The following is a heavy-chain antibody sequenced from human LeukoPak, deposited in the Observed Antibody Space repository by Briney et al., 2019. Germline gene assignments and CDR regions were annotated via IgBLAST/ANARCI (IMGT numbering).Heavy chain of an antibody. J-gene: IGHJ4*02. CDR3: ARDRGYSYGALHYYFDY. CDR2: ISAYNGNT. V-gene: IGHV1-18*01. CDR1: GDTFTSYG. Sequence: ASVKVSCKASGDTFTSYGISWVRQAPGQGLEWMGGISAYNGNTNYAQKLQGRVTMTTDTSTSTAYMELRSLRSDDTAVYYCARDRGYSYGALHYYFDYWGQGTLVTVSS. D-gene: IGHD5-18*01.